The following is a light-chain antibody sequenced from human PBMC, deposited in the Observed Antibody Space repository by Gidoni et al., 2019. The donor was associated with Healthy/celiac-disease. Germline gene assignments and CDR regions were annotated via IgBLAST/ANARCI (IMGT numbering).Light chain of an antibody. CDR3: QKYNTAPRT. V-gene: IGKV1-27*01. CDR1: QGISNF. CDR2: GAS. J-gene: IGKJ1*01. Sequence: DIQMTQSPSSLSASVGDRVTITCRASQGISNFLAWYQKKPGKVPKLLIYGASTLQSGVPSRFSGSGSGTDFTRTISSLQPEDVATYYCQKYNTAPRTFGQGTKVEIK.